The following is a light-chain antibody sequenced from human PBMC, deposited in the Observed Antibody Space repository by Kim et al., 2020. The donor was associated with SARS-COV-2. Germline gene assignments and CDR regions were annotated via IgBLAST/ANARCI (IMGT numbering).Light chain of an antibody. J-gene: IGLJ2*01. CDR3: NSRRGSSDDHVL. V-gene: IGLV3-19*01. CDR1: SLRTYY. CDR2: NKN. Sequence: LGQTVRITCQGDSLRTYYASWYQQKPGHAPLLLISNKNNRTSGIPDRFSGSSSGNTASLTITAAQTEDEADYYCNSRRGSSDDHVLFGGGTQLTVL.